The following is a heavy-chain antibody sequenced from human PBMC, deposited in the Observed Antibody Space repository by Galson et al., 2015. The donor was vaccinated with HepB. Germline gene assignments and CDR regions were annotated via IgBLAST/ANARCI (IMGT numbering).Heavy chain of an antibody. V-gene: IGHV3-23*01. CDR1: GFTFSSSA. Sequence: SLRLSCAASGFTFSSSAMSWVRQAPGKGLEWVSAISGTVGSTYSADTVKGQFTISRDNSKYTLYLQMNSLRAEDTAVYYCAKGAGTTMIVVVIPTWGQGTLVTVSS. J-gene: IGHJ5*02. D-gene: IGHD3-22*01. CDR2: ISGTVGST. CDR3: AKGAGTTMIVVVIPT.